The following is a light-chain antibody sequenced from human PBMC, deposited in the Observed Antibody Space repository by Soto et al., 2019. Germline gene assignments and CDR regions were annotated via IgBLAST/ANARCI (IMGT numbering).Light chain of an antibody. CDR1: QGISSY. CDR2: AAS. V-gene: IGKV1-8*01. J-gene: IGKJ1*01. CDR3: QQYYDYPRT. Sequence: AIRMTQSPSSLSASTGDRVTITCRASQGISSYLVWYQQKPGKAPKLLIYAASTLQSGVPSRFSGSGSGTDSTLTISRLQSEDFATYYCQQYYDYPRTFGQGTKVEIK.